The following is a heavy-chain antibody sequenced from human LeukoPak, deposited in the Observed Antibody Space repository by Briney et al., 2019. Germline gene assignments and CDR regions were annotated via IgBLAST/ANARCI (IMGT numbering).Heavy chain of an antibody. V-gene: IGHV3-74*01. CDR2: INSDGSST. J-gene: IGHJ6*02. CDR1: GFTFSAYW. Sequence: GGSLRLSCAVSGFTFSAYWMHWVRQAPGEGLVGVSLINSDGSSTTYADSVKGRFTFSRDNAKNTLYLEMNSLRAEDTAVYYCARGRPYGMDVWGQGTTVTVSS. CDR3: ARGRPYGMDV.